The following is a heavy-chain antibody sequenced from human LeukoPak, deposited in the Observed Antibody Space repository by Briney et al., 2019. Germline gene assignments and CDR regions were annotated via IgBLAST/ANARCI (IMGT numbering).Heavy chain of an antibody. J-gene: IGHJ4*02. CDR1: GYSLSSYW. CDR3: ARRVFSSSWYYFDF. Sequence: GESLKISCKGSGYSLSSYWIGWVRQMPGKGLEWMGIIYPGDPDTRYSPSFQGQVTISADKSISTAHLQWSSLKASDTAIYYCARRVFSSSWYYFDFWGQGTLVTVSS. D-gene: IGHD6-13*01. V-gene: IGHV5-51*01. CDR2: IYPGDPDT.